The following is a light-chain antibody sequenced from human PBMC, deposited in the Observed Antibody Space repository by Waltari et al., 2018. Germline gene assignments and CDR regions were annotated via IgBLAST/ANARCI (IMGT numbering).Light chain of an antibody. CDR2: GAS. Sequence: EIVLTQSPGTLSLSPGERATLSCRSSQSVSRTFAWYQQKPGQAPNLLIYGASIRATGIPYRFTGSGSGTDFSLTISSLEPEDFAIYFCQHYVRLPATFGQGTKVEIK. CDR1: QSVSRTF. J-gene: IGKJ1*01. CDR3: QHYVRLPAT. V-gene: IGKV3-20*01.